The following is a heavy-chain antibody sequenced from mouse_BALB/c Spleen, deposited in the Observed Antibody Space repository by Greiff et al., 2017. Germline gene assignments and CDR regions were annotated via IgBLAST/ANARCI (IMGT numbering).Heavy chain of an antibody. CDR3: ARDTGYYGSSSYFDV. Sequence: DVQLVESGGGLVQPGGSLRLSCATSGFTFTDYYMSWVRQPPGKALEWLGFIRNKANGYTTEYSASVKGRFTISRDNSQSILYLQMNTLRAEDSATYYCARDTGYYGSSSYFDVWGAGTTVTVSS. D-gene: IGHD1-1*01. V-gene: IGHV7-3*02. CDR2: IRNKANGYTT. J-gene: IGHJ1*01. CDR1: GFTFTDYY.